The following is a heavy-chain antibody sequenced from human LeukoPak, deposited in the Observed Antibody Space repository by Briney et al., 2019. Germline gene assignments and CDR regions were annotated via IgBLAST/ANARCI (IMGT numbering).Heavy chain of an antibody. CDR2: INWNGGST. V-gene: IGHV3-20*04. CDR3: ARDHGDYGAFDI. Sequence: PGGSLRLSCAASGFTFDDYGMTWVAQAPGKGREWVSGINWNGGSTGYADSVKGRFTISRDNAKNTLYLQMNSLRAEDTALYYCARDHGDYGAFDIWGQGTMVTVSS. CDR1: GFTFDDYG. J-gene: IGHJ3*02. D-gene: IGHD4-17*01.